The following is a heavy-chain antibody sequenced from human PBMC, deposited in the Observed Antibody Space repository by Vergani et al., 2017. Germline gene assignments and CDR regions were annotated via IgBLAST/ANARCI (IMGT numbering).Heavy chain of an antibody. D-gene: IGHD3-3*01. J-gene: IGHJ6*04. Sequence: EVQLLESGGGSAQPGESLRLSCVASGFTLSDYWIDWVRQAPGKGLEWVARTRNKARGYSTDYAASVRGRFIVSRDASGKSVSLQMTRLRIDDTAVYFCARTLKFLDMDVWGKGTTVTVSS. CDR1: GFTLSDYW. V-gene: IGHV3-72*01. CDR2: TRNKARGYST. CDR3: ARTLKFLDMDV.